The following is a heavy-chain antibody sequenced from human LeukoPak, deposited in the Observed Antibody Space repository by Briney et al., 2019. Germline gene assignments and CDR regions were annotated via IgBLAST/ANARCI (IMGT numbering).Heavy chain of an antibody. V-gene: IGHV4-59*01. CDR2: IYYSGST. CDR3: ARVGYSSGWYRWFDP. CDR1: GGPISSYY. J-gene: IGHJ5*02. D-gene: IGHD6-19*01. Sequence: SETLSLTCTVSGGPISSYYWSWIRQPPGKGLEWIGYIYYSGSTNYNPSLKSRVTISVDTSKNQFSLKLSSVTAADTAVYYCARVGYSSGWYRWFDPWGQGTLVTVSS.